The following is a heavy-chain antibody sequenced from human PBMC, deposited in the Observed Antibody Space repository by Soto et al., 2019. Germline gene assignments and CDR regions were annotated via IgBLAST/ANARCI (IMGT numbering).Heavy chain of an antibody. CDR1: GGSISSNY. CDR3: ARRSSYYYGSGLPSFDY. D-gene: IGHD3-10*01. CDR2: INHSGGT. V-gene: IGHV4-34*01. Sequence: ETLSLTCTVSGGSISSNYCSWIRQPPGKGLEWIGEINHSGGTNYNPSLKSRVTISVDTSKNQFSLKLSSVTAADTAVYYCARRSSYYYGSGLPSFDYWGQGTLVTVSS. J-gene: IGHJ4*02.